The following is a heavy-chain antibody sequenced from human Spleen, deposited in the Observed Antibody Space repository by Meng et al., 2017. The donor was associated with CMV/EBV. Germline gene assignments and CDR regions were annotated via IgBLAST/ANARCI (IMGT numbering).Heavy chain of an antibody. Sequence: ASVKVSCKASGYTFNTFGISWVRQAPGQGPEWMGWITPYNGDTNYAQNLQGRVTMTADTSTSTAYMELRSLRSDDTAVYYCARYYYGAFSMDVWGQGTTVTVSS. D-gene: IGHD3-10*01. CDR1: GYTFNTFG. J-gene: IGHJ6*02. V-gene: IGHV1-18*01. CDR3: ARYYYGAFSMDV. CDR2: ITPYNGDT.